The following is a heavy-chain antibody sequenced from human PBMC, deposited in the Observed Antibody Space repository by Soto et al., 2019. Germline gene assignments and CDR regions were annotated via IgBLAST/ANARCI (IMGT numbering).Heavy chain of an antibody. V-gene: IGHV4-4*02. CDR1: GGSISSSYW. CDR2: IHHSAST. CDR3: ARRWGEGRVDY. Sequence: QVQLQESAPGLVKPSGTLSLTCAVPGGSISSSYWWSWVRQPPGKGLEWIGEIHHSASTNYNPSLKSRVSISVDKSRNQFSLKLSSVTAADTAVYYCARRWGEGRVDYWGQGTLVTVSS. D-gene: IGHD3-10*01. J-gene: IGHJ4*02.